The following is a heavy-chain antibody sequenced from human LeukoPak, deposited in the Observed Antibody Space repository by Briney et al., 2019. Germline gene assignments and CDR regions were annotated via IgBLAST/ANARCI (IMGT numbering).Heavy chain of an antibody. D-gene: IGHD3-10*01. CDR1: GGSISSYY. CDR3: ARHGFITVRGANGVWYYYYYMDV. Sequence: SETLSLTCTVSGGSISSYYWSWIRQPPGKGLEWIGYIYTSGSTNYNPSLKSRVTISVDTSKNQFSLKLSSVTAADTAVYYCARHGFITVRGANGVWYYYYYMDVWGKGTTVTVSS. J-gene: IGHJ6*03. CDR2: IYTSGST. V-gene: IGHV4-4*09.